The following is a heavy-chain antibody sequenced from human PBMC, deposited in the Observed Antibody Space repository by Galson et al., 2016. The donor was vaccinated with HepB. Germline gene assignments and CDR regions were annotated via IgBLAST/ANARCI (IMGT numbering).Heavy chain of an antibody. J-gene: IGHJ6*02. Sequence: PALVKPTQTLTLTCTVSGFSLSTNGMCVNWVRQPPGKALEWLARIDWDDEKYYSTSLKTRLTISRDTSNNQVVVTLTNVDPGDTATYYCARLSKVTDVGYFNGLDVWGQGTSVTVSS. CDR3: ARLSKVTDVGYFNGLDV. V-gene: IGHV2-70*11. CDR1: GFSLSTNGMC. CDR2: IDWDDEK. D-gene: IGHD4-17*01.